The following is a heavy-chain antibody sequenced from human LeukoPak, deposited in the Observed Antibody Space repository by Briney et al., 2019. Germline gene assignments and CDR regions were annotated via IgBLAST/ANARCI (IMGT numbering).Heavy chain of an antibody. Sequence: GGSLRLSCAASGFTFSSYAMSWVRQAPGKGLGWVSAISGSGGSTYYAVSVKGRFTISRDNSKNTLYLQMNSLRAEGTAIYYCAKIHQNRVVVGAKGAFDIWGQGTVVTVSS. J-gene: IGHJ3*02. CDR1: GFTFSSYA. CDR2: ISGSGGST. D-gene: IGHD2-15*01. V-gene: IGHV3-23*01. CDR3: AKIHQNRVVVGAKGAFDI.